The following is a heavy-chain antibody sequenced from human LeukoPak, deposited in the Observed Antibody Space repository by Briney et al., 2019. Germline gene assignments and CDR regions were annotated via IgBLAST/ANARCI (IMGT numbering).Heavy chain of an antibody. CDR1: GFTFSSYS. V-gene: IGHV3-21*01. Sequence: AGGSLRLSCAASGFTFSSYSMNWVRQAPGKGLEWVSSISSSSSYIYYADSVKGRFTISRDNAKNSLYLQMNSLRAEDTAVYYCASPDIVVVPAAMFSPWGQGTMVTVSS. D-gene: IGHD2-2*01. CDR3: ASPDIVVVPAAMFSP. CDR2: ISSSSSYI. J-gene: IGHJ3*01.